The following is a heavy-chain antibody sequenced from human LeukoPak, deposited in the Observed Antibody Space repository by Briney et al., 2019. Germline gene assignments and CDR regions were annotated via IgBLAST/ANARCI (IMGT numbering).Heavy chain of an antibody. Sequence: PGGSLRLSCAASGFTFSDYYMGWIRQAPGKGLEWVSYISSSGGAMYYADSVKGRFTISRDNARYSLFLQMNSLRAEDTAVYYCARAGDTSGYYFYFDYWGQGTLVTVSS. D-gene: IGHD3-22*01. CDR2: ISSSGGAM. J-gene: IGHJ4*02. CDR1: GFTFSDYY. V-gene: IGHV3-11*01. CDR3: ARAGDTSGYYFYFDY.